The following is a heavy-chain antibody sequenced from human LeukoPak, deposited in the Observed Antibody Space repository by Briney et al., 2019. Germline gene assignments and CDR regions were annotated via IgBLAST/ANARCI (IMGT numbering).Heavy chain of an antibody. D-gene: IGHD3-22*01. CDR3: AKAHTTSGYYSYFDY. CDR1: GFIFSSYG. Sequence: GGSLRLSCAASGFIFSSYGMHWVRQAPGKGLEWVAVISNEGSNRYYADSVKGRFTISRDNSKNTLYLQMNSLRAEDTAVYYCAKAHTTSGYYSYFDYWGQGTLVTVSS. J-gene: IGHJ4*02. CDR2: ISNEGSNR. V-gene: IGHV3-30*18.